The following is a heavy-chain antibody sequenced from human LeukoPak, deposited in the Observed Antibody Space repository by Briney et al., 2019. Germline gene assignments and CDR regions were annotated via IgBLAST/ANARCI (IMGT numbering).Heavy chain of an antibody. CDR2: ISYDGFDK. D-gene: IGHD6-19*01. V-gene: IGHV3-30*04. CDR1: RFTFSNYA. CDR3: ARDLGIAVAGTADY. J-gene: IGHJ4*02. Sequence: GRSLRLSCAASRFTFSNYAMHWVRQAPGKGLEWVAVISYDGFDKYYADSVKGRFTISRDNSKNTVQLQLNSLRAADTAVYYCARDLGIAVAGTADYWGQGALVTVSS.